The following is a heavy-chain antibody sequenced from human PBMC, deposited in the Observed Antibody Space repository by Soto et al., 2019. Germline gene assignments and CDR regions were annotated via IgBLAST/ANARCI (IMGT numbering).Heavy chain of an antibody. D-gene: IGHD6-19*01. CDR3: ARVRHGGWLAYYYYGMDV. CDR1: GGSFSGYY. J-gene: IGHJ6*02. CDR2: INHSGST. Sequence: PSETLSLTCAVYGGSFSGYYWSWIRQPPGKGLEWIGEINHSGSTNYNPSLKSRVTISVDTSKNQFSLKLSSVTAADTAVYYCARVRHGGWLAYYYYGMDVWGQGTTVTVSS. V-gene: IGHV4-34*01.